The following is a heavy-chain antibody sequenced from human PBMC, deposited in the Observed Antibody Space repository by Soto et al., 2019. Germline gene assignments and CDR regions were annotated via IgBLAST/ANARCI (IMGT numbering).Heavy chain of an antibody. CDR2: ISSSGSTI. J-gene: IGHJ3*02. CDR3: ARAIKVVEMSTIGAFDI. Sequence: EVQLVESGGGLVQPGGSLRLSCAASGFTFSSYEMNWVRQAPGKGLEWVSYISSSGSTIYYADSVKGRFTISRDNAKNSLHLQMNRRRAEDTAVYYCARAIKVVEMSTIGAFDIWGQGTMVTVSS. D-gene: IGHD1-1*01. V-gene: IGHV3-48*03. CDR1: GFTFSSYE.